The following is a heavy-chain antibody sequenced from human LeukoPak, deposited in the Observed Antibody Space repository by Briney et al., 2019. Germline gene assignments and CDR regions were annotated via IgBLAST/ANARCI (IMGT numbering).Heavy chain of an antibody. CDR2: IRSKAYGGTT. D-gene: IGHD2-15*01. J-gene: IGHJ4*02. Sequence: GGSLRLSCTASGFTFGDYAMSWDRQAPGKGLEWVGFIRSKAYGGTTEYAASVKGRFTISRDDSKSIAYLQMNSLKTEDTAVYYCTRHQDLIDYWGQGTLVTVSS. V-gene: IGHV3-49*04. CDR1: GFTFGDYA. CDR3: TRHQDLIDY.